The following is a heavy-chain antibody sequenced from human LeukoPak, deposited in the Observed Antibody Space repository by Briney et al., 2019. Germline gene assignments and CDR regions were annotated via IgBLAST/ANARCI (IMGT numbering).Heavy chain of an antibody. CDR3: ASGSWSSGRSSFDY. Sequence: SETLSLTCTFSGGSISSYFWNWIRQPPGKGLEWIGYISYSGSTIYNPSLKSRVTISVDTSKNQFSLKLSSVTAADTAVYYCASGSWSSGRSSFDYWGQGTLVTVSS. V-gene: IGHV4-59*01. D-gene: IGHD2-15*01. J-gene: IGHJ4*02. CDR2: ISYSGST. CDR1: GGSISSYF.